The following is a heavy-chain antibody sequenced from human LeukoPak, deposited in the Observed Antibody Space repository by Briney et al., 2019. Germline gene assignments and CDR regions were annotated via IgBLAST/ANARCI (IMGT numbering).Heavy chain of an antibody. Sequence: PSETLSLTCAVYGGSFSGYYWSWIRQPAGKGLEWIGRIYISGTTNYNPSLKSRVTISADTSKNQFSLKVTSVTAADTAVYYCARGYWFYFDYWGQGTLVTVSS. CDR3: ARGYWFYFDY. D-gene: IGHD2-8*02. J-gene: IGHJ4*02. CDR2: IYISGTT. V-gene: IGHV4-59*10. CDR1: GGSFSGYY.